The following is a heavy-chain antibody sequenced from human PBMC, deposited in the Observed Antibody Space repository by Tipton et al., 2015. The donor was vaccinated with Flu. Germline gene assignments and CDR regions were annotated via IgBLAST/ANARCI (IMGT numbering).Heavy chain of an antibody. CDR1: GGSMKSTY. CDR2: IYDSGIT. V-gene: IGHV4-59*06. D-gene: IGHD5-12*01. J-gene: IGHJ4*02. Sequence: TLSLTCTVTGGSMKSTYWSWIRQPPGTGLEWIGYIYDSGITYYNPSLSSRVVISIDTSKNQFYLRLSSVTAADTAVYYCARGATRRPFSGYDYTGYWGQGTLVTVSS. CDR3: ARGATRRPFSGYDYTGY.